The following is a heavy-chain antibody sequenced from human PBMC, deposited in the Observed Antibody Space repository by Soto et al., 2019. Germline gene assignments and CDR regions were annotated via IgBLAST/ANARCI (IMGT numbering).Heavy chain of an antibody. D-gene: IGHD3-10*01. Sequence: QVQLQESGPGLVKPSETLSLTCTVSGGSVSSGSYYWSWIRQPPGKGLEWIGYIYYSGSTNYNPSLKSRVTLSVDTSKNQFSLKLSSVTAADTAVYYCARGFGEPNWFDPWGQGTLVTVSS. CDR1: GGSVSSGSYY. J-gene: IGHJ5*02. V-gene: IGHV4-61*01. CDR3: ARGFGEPNWFDP. CDR2: IYYSGST.